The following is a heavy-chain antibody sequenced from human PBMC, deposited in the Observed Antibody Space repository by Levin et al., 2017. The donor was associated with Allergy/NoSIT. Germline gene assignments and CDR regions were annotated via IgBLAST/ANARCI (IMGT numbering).Heavy chain of an antibody. D-gene: IGHD4-17*01. J-gene: IGHJ6*02. V-gene: IGHV1-69*02. Sequence: SVKVSCKASGGTFSSYTISWVRQAPGQGLEWMGRIIPILGIANYAQKFQGRVTITADKSTSTAYMELSSLRSEDTAVYYCASGGAVTTDYYYYYGMDVWGQGTTVTVSS. CDR3: ASGGAVTTDYYYYYGMDV. CDR2: IIPILGIA. CDR1: GGTFSSYT.